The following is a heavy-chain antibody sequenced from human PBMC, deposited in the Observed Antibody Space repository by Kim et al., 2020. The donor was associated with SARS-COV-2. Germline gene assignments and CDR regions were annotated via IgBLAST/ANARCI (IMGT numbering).Heavy chain of an antibody. D-gene: IGHD2-2*01. Sequence: ASVKVSCKTSGYTFSTYGVAWVRQAPGQGPEWVGWISTYNGNTNYAQKLQGRVTLTTDLSTSTAYMELRSLRSDDTAVYYCARASGYATIPDFDYWGQGT. CDR2: ISTYNGNT. J-gene: IGHJ4*02. CDR3: ARASGYATIPDFDY. CDR1: GYTFSTYG. V-gene: IGHV1-18*01.